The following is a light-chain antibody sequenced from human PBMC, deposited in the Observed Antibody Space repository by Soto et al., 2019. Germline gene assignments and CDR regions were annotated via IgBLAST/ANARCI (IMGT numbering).Light chain of an antibody. CDR3: QQYVSSPPT. CDR2: GAS. CDR1: QSVSSTY. Sequence: EIVLTQSPGTLSLSPGERGTLSCRASQSVSSTYLAWYQQKPGQAPRLLIYGASNRATGIPDRFSGSGSGTDFTLTITRLEPEDCAVYYCQQYVSSPPTFGGGTKVEIK. V-gene: IGKV3-20*01. J-gene: IGKJ4*01.